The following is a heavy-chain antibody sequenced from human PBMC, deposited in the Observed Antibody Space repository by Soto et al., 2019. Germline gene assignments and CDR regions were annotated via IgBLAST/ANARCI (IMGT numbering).Heavy chain of an antibody. V-gene: IGHV4-39*01. CDR2: IYYSGST. D-gene: IGHD1-7*01. Sequence: SETLSLTCTVSGGSISSISYYWGWVRQPPGKGLEWIGSIYYSGSTYYNPSLKSRVTISVDTSKNQFSLKLSSVTAADTAVYYCARGLTGTRVFDIWGQGTMDT. CDR3: ARGLTGTRVFDI. J-gene: IGHJ3*02. CDR1: GGSISSISYY.